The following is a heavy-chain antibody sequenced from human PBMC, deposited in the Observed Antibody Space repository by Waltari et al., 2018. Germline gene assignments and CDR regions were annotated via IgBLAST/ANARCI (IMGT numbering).Heavy chain of an antibody. D-gene: IGHD2-8*02. CDR3: ARGSLMRRPTMLLVADDAFDV. CDR1: GFTFSRNT. J-gene: IGHJ3*01. Sequence: EVQLVESGGGLVQPGGSLRLSCEAFGFTFSRNTMSWVRQAPGKGLEWVSYISSTSSTVYYADSVKGRFSISRDNAKNSLYLEMSSLRVEDTAVYYCARGSLMRRPTMLLVADDAFDVWGQGTMVSVSS. V-gene: IGHV3-48*01. CDR2: ISSTSSTV.